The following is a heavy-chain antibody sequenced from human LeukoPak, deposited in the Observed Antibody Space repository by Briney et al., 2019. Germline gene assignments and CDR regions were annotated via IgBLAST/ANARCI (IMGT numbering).Heavy chain of an antibody. V-gene: IGHV3-30*18. D-gene: IGHD3-22*01. CDR1: GFTFSSYG. CDR2: ISYDGSNK. CDR3: AKAYYYDSSGTAFDI. J-gene: IGHJ3*02. Sequence: GGSLRLSCAASGFTFSSYGMHWVRQAPGKGLEWVAVISYDGSNKYYADTVKGRFTISRDNSKNTLYLQMNSLRAEDTAVYYCAKAYYYDSSGTAFDIWGQGTWSPSLQ.